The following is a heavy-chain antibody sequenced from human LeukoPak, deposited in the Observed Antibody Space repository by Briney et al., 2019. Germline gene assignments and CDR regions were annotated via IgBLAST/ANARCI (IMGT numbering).Heavy chain of an antibody. CDR2: IIPIFGTA. J-gene: IGHJ4*02. D-gene: IGHD6-13*01. CDR3: ARMLGASSWYSLDY. V-gene: IGHV1-69*06. Sequence: SVKVSCKASGGTFSSYAISWVRQAPGQGLEWMGGIIPIFGTANYAQKFQGRVTITADKSTSTAYMELSSLRPEDTAVYYCARMLGASSWYSLDYWGQGTLVTVSS. CDR1: GGTFSSYA.